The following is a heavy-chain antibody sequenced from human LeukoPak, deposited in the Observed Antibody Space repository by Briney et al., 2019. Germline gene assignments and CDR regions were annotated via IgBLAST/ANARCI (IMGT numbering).Heavy chain of an antibody. Sequence: SETLSLTCTVSGGSISSGDYYWSWIRQPPGKGLEWIGYIYYSGSTNYNPSLKSRVTISVDTSKNQFSLKLSSVTAADTAVYYCAADRSRPMELLDAFDIWGQGTMVTVSS. CDR1: GGSISSGDYY. CDR3: AADRSRPMELLDAFDI. V-gene: IGHV4-61*08. CDR2: IYYSGST. D-gene: IGHD1-7*01. J-gene: IGHJ3*02.